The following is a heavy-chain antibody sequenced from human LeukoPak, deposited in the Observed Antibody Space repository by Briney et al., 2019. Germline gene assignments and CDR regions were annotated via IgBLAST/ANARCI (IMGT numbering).Heavy chain of an antibody. Sequence: SSETLSLTCTVSGGSISSYYWSWIRQPPGKGLEWIGYIYYSGSTNYNPSLKSRVTISVDTSKNQFSLKLSSATAADTAVYYCARGGYNWALFDYWGQGTLVTVSS. J-gene: IGHJ4*02. CDR1: GGSISSYY. CDR3: ARGGYNWALFDY. D-gene: IGHD1-1*01. V-gene: IGHV4-59*01. CDR2: IYYSGST.